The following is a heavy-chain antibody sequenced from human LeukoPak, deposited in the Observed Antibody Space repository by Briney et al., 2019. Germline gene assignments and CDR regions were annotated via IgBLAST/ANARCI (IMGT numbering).Heavy chain of an antibody. J-gene: IGHJ4*01. CDR2: IRYDGSNK. CDR3: VKGGDDSIDY. D-gene: IGHD3-10*01. Sequence: PGGSLRLSCAASGFTFSNYGMHWVRQAPGKGLEWVTFIRYDGSNKYYADSVKGRFTISRDNSKNTLYLQMNSLRAEDTAVYYCVKGGDDSIDYWGHGTLVTVFS. V-gene: IGHV3-30*02. CDR1: GFTFSNYG.